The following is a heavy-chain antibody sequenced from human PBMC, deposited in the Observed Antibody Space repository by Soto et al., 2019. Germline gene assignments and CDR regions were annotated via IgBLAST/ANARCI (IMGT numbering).Heavy chain of an antibody. CDR3: AKDRKVAARPPNYYYYGMDV. CDR1: GFTFSSYG. CDR2: ISYDGSNK. V-gene: IGHV3-30*18. Sequence: AGGSLRLSCAASGFTFSSYGMHWVRQAPGKGLEWVAVISYDGSNKYYADSVKGRFTISRDNSKNTLYLQMNSLRAEDTAVYYCAKDRKVAARPPNYYYYGMDVWGQGTTVPAS. D-gene: IGHD6-6*01. J-gene: IGHJ6*02.